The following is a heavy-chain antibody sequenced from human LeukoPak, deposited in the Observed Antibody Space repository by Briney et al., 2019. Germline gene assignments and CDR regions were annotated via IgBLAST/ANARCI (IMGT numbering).Heavy chain of an antibody. CDR3: ASKDGYNYYFNWFDP. CDR1: GGSISSSSYY. J-gene: IGHJ5*02. V-gene: IGHV4-39*01. D-gene: IGHD5-24*01. CDR2: IYYSGST. Sequence: SETLSLTCTVSGGSISSSSYYWGWIRQPPGKGLEWIGSIYYSGSTYYNPSLKSRVTISVDTSKNQFSLKLSSVTAADTAVYYCASKDGYNYYFNWFDPWGQGTLVTVS.